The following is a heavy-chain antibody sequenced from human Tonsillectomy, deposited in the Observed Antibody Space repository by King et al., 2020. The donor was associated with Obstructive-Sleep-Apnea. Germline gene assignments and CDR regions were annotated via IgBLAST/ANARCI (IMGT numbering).Heavy chain of an antibody. Sequence: VQLVESGGGLAQPGGSLRLSCAASGFTFSSYWRSWVRQAPGQGLEWVANIKEDGSEKYYVDSGKGRFTISRDNAKNSLYLQMNSLRAEDTAVYYCWGLAAAGTEVFDYWGQGTLVTVSS. CDR2: IKEDGSEK. J-gene: IGHJ4*02. V-gene: IGHV3-7*03. CDR3: WGLAAAGTEVFDY. CDR1: GFTFSSYW. D-gene: IGHD6-13*01.